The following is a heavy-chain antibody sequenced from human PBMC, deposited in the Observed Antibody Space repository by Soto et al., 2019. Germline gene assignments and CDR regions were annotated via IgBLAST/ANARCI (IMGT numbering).Heavy chain of an antibody. CDR1: GYTFTSYD. Sequence: GASVKVSCKASGYTFTSYDINWVRQATGEGLEWMGWMNPNSGNTGYAQKFQGRVTMTRNTSISTADMELSSLRSEDTAVYYCAGPSSGWYGFDYWGQGTLVTVSS. CDR2: MNPNSGNT. CDR3: AGPSSGWYGFDY. D-gene: IGHD6-19*01. J-gene: IGHJ4*02. V-gene: IGHV1-8*01.